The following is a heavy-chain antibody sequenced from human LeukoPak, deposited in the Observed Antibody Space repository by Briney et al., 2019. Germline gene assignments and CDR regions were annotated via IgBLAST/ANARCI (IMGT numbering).Heavy chain of an antibody. J-gene: IGHJ6*02. Sequence: GRSLRLSCAASGFTFSSYGMHWVRQAPGKGLEWVAVIWYDGSNKYYADSVKGRFTISRDNSKNTLYLQMNSLRAEDTAVYYCATVHHYYYGMDVWGQGTTVTVSS. CDR1: GFTFSSYG. CDR2: IWYDGSNK. D-gene: IGHD6-6*01. CDR3: ATVHHYYYGMDV. V-gene: IGHV3-33*01.